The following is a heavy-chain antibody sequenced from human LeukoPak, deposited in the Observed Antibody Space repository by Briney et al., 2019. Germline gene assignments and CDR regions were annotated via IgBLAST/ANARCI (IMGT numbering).Heavy chain of an antibody. CDR3: AKAGITIFGVVTDYYYYMDV. V-gene: IGHV3-23*01. D-gene: IGHD3-3*01. Sequence: PGGSLRLSCAASGFTFSSYAMSWVRQAPGKGLEWVSAISGSGGSTYYADSVKGRFTISRDNSKNTLYLQMNSLRAEDTAVYYCAKAGITIFGVVTDYYYYMDVWGKGTTVTVSS. J-gene: IGHJ6*03. CDR1: GFTFSSYA. CDR2: ISGSGGST.